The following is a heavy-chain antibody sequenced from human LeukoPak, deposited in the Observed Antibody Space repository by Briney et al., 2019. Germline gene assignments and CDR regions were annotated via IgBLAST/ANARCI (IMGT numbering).Heavy chain of an antibody. CDR1: GGSFTGYY. CDR2: INHSGST. J-gene: IGHJ4*02. V-gene: IGHV4-34*01. Sequence: SETLSLTCAVYGGSFTGYYWSWIRQPPGKGLEWIREINHSGSTNYNPSLKSRVTISVDTSKNQFSLKLSSVTAADTAVYYCARGEYCSGGSCYPLDYWGQGTLVTVSS. CDR3: ARGEYCSGGSCYPLDY. D-gene: IGHD2-15*01.